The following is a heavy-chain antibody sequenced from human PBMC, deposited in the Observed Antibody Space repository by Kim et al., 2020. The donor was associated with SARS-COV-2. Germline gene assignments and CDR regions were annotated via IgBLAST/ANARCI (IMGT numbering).Heavy chain of an antibody. V-gene: IGHV4-39*01. J-gene: IGHJ4*02. D-gene: IGHD6-13*01. CDR2: IYYSGST. CDR1: GGSISSSSYY. CDR3: ARQAQQLADY. Sequence: SETLSLTCTVSGGSISSSSYYWGWIRQPPGKGLEWIGSIYYSGSTYYNPSLKSRVTISVDTSKNQFSLKLSSVTAADTAVYYCARQAQQLADYWGQGTLVTVSS.